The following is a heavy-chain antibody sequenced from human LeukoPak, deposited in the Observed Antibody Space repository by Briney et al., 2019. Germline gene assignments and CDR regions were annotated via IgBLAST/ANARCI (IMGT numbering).Heavy chain of an antibody. CDR3: ARALRGYSGSLAYFDY. CDR2: INPSGGST. V-gene: IGHV1-46*01. Sequence: ASVKVSCKASGYTFTSYYMHWVRQAPGQGLEWMGIINPSGGSTSCAQKFQGRVTMTRDTSTSTVYMELSSLRSEDTAVYYCARALRGYSGSLAYFDYWGQGTLVTVSS. CDR1: GYTFTSYY. J-gene: IGHJ4*02. D-gene: IGHD1-26*01.